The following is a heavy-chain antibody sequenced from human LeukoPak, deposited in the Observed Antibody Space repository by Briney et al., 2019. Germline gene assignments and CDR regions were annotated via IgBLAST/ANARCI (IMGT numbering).Heavy chain of an antibody. V-gene: IGHV3-21*01. CDR2: IGPTGTDS. D-gene: IGHD1-14*01. J-gene: IGHJ4*02. CDR1: GFTFSSCG. CDR3: ATETIGRHYDY. Sequence: MPGGSLRLSCAASGFTFSSCGFNWVRQAPAKGLELDSSIGPTGTDSYYADSVRGRFTISRDNAKNSMYLQMDSLRDEDTAVYYCATETIGRHYDYWGQGTLLTVSS.